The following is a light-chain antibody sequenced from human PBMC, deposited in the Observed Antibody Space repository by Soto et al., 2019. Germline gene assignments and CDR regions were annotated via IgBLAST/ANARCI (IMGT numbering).Light chain of an antibody. CDR2: EGS. CDR3: CSYAGSSTWV. J-gene: IGLJ3*02. Sequence: QSALTQPASVSGSPGQSITISCTGTSSDVGSNNLVSWYHQHPGKAPKLMIYEGSKRPSGVSNRFSGSKSGNTASLTISGLQAEDEADYYCCSYAGSSTWVFGGGTKVTVL. V-gene: IGLV2-23*01. CDR1: SSDVGSNNL.